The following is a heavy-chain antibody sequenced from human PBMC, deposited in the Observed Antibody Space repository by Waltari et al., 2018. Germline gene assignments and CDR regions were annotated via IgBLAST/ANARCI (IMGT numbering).Heavy chain of an antibody. J-gene: IGHJ4*02. Sequence: QLQLQESGPGLVKPSETLSLTCTVSGGSISISSYYWGWIRQPPGKGLEWIGSIYYSGGTYYNPSLKSRVTISVDTSMNQVSLKLSSVTAADTAVYYCARHYSKPGIAAAGFPFDYWGQGTLVTVSS. CDR1: GGSISISSYY. D-gene: IGHD6-13*01. CDR2: IYYSGGT. CDR3: ARHYSKPGIAAAGFPFDY. V-gene: IGHV4-39*01.